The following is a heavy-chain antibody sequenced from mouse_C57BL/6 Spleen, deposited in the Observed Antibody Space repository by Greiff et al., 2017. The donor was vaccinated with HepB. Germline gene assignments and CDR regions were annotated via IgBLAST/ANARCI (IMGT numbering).Heavy chain of an antibody. V-gene: IGHV5-4*01. CDR1: GFTFSSYA. Sequence: EVQLQESGGGLVKPGGSLKLSCAASGFTFSSYAMSWVRQTPEKRLEWVATISDGGSYTYYPDNVKGRFTISRDNAKNNLYLQMSHLKSEDTAMYYCAKERVYYGSSYFDYWGQGTTLTVSS. J-gene: IGHJ2*01. CDR2: ISDGGSYT. D-gene: IGHD1-1*01. CDR3: AKERVYYGSSYFDY.